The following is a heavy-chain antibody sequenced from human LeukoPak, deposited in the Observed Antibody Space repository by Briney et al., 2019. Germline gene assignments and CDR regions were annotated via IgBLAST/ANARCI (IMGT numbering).Heavy chain of an antibody. CDR1: GFAFSSYG. Sequence: GGSLRLSCAASGFAFSSYGMHWVRQAPAKGLEWVTFIRYDGSNKYYADSVKGRFTISRDNSKNTLYLQMNSLRADDTAVYYCAKEQNYYDSRGYYIWGQGTLVTVSS. CDR3: AKEQNYYDSRGYYI. V-gene: IGHV3-30*02. J-gene: IGHJ4*02. CDR2: IRYDGSNK. D-gene: IGHD3-22*01.